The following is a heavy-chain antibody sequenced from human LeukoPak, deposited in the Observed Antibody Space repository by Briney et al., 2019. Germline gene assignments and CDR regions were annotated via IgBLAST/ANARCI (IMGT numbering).Heavy chain of an antibody. D-gene: IGHD6-13*01. Sequence: PSETLSLTCTVSGGSISSYYWSWIRQPPGKGLEWIGYIYYSGSTNYNPSLKSRVTISVDTSKNQFSLKLSSVTAADTAVYYCASMIAAAGMGYFDYWGQGTLVTVS. CDR2: IYYSGST. J-gene: IGHJ4*02. CDR1: GGSISSYY. V-gene: IGHV4-59*01. CDR3: ASMIAAAGMGYFDY.